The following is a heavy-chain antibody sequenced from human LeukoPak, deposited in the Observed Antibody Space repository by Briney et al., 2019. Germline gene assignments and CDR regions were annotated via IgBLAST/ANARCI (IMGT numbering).Heavy chain of an antibody. CDR2: MNPDIGGT. CDR1: GYTFTSYY. Sequence: ASVKVSCKASGYTFTSYYMHWVRQSPGQRPEWMGGMNPDIGGTNYSQKFQGRVTMTRDTSIRTAYMELSRLRSDDTAVYYCARVLFYSSGNKSNRVDYWGQGNLVTVSS. J-gene: IGHJ4*02. CDR3: ARVLFYSSGNKSNRVDY. V-gene: IGHV1-2*02. D-gene: IGHD6-19*01.